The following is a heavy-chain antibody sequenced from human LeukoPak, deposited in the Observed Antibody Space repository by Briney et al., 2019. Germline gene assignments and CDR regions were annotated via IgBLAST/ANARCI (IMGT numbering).Heavy chain of an antibody. V-gene: IGHV3-21*01. CDR1: GITFSTYH. CDR3: ARDSGYGMDV. CDR2: ISTSSIYI. Sequence: GGSLRLSCAASGITFSTYHMNWVRQAPGKGLEWVSSISTSSIYIYYADSVKGRFTISRDNAKNSLYLQMNSLRAEDTAVYYCARDSGYGMDVWGQGTTVTVSS. J-gene: IGHJ6*02. D-gene: IGHD3-10*01.